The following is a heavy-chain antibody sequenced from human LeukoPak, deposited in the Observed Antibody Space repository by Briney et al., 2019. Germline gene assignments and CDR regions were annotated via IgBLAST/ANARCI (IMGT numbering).Heavy chain of an antibody. J-gene: IGHJ4*02. D-gene: IGHD2-2*01. CDR2: IYPGDSDT. CDR1: GYCFTTYW. CDR3: ARTMGTSTSCTLDY. V-gene: IGHV5-51*01. Sequence: GGSLQISCKGSGYCFTTYWIGWVRQLPGKGLEWMGIIYPGDSDTRYSPSFQGQVTISADKSISTAYLQWSSLKASDTAMYYCARTMGTSTSCTLDYWGQGTLVTVSS.